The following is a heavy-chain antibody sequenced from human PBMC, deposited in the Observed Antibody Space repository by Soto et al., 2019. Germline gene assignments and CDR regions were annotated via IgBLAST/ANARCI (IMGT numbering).Heavy chain of an antibody. V-gene: IGHV2-26*01. CDR3: ARIISDDGWFDP. CDR2: IFSNDEK. D-gene: IGHD3-3*02. CDR1: GFSLSNDRMG. J-gene: IGHJ5*02. Sequence: PTLVNHTEPLTLTCTVSGFSLSNDRMGVSWIRQPPGKALEWLAHIFSNDEKSYSTSPKSRLTISKDTSKSQVVLTMTNMDPVDTATYYCARIISDDGWFDPWGQGTLVTVSS.